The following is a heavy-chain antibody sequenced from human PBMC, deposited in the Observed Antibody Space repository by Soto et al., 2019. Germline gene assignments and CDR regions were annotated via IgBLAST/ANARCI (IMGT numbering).Heavy chain of an antibody. Sequence: SETLSLTCSISGGPISSNSNYWGWIRQPPGKGLEWIGTIYYGGTTYYNSSLKSRVTISVDTSKNQFSLKLSSVTAADTAVYFCAKHVSVYSSRWSYFDYWGQGTLVTVSS. V-gene: IGHV4-39*01. CDR1: GGPISSNSNY. CDR3: AKHVSVYSSRWSYFDY. J-gene: IGHJ4*02. CDR2: IYYGGTT. D-gene: IGHD6-13*01.